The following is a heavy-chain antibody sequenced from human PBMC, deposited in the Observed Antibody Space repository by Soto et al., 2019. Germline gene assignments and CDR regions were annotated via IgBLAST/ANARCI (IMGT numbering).Heavy chain of an antibody. CDR1: RGSVSSGSYY. CDR2: IYYSGST. Sequence: SETLSLTCTVSRGSVSSGSYYWRWIRQPPGKGLEWIGYIYYSGSTNYNPSLKSRVTISVDTSKNQFSLKLSSVTAADTAVYYCARYYDILTGPDYWGQGTLVTVSS. J-gene: IGHJ4*02. CDR3: ARYYDILTGPDY. V-gene: IGHV4-61*01. D-gene: IGHD3-9*01.